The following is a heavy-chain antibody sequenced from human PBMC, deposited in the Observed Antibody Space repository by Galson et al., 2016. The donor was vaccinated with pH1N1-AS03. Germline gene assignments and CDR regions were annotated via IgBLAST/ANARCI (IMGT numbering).Heavy chain of an antibody. Sequence: SVKVSCKASGGTFSNFAISWMRQAPGQGLEWMGGIHPIFGTVTYAQKFQGRLTVTADDSKSAAYMELSSLTSEDTAIYYCARDRYYDGSGRKFFESEYWGQGTLVIVSS. CDR2: IHPIFGTV. CDR1: GGTFSNFA. V-gene: IGHV1-69*13. J-gene: IGHJ4*02. D-gene: IGHD3-22*01. CDR3: ARDRYYDGSGRKFFESEY.